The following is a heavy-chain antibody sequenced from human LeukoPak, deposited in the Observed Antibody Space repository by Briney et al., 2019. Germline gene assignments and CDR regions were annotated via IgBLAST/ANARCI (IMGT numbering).Heavy chain of an antibody. CDR3: ARAEDNYYDSSGYYLDY. V-gene: IGHV4-59*01. CDR2: IYYTGST. CDR1: GDSISSDY. D-gene: IGHD3-22*01. Sequence: SETLSLTCAVSGDSISSDYWSWIRQPPGKGLEWIGYIYYTGSTNYNPSLKSRVTISVDTSKNQFSLKLSSVTAADTAVYYCARAEDNYYDSSGYYLDYWGQGTLVTVSS. J-gene: IGHJ4*02.